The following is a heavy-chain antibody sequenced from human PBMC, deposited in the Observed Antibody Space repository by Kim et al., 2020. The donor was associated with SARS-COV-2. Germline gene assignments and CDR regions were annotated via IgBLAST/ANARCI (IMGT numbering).Heavy chain of an antibody. D-gene: IGHD3-22*01. CDR2: IYYSGST. J-gene: IGHJ4*02. V-gene: IGHV4-39*01. Sequence: SETLSLTCTVSGGSISSSSYYWGWIRQPPGKGLEWIGSIYYSGSTYYNPSLKSRVTISVDTSKNQFSLKLSSVTAADTAVYYCASRSTYYDSSGYSCWGQGTLVTVSS. CDR3: ASRSTYYDSSGYSC. CDR1: GGSISSSSYY.